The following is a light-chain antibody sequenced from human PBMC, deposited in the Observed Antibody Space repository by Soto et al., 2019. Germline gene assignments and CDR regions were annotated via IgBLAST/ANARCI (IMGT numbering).Light chain of an antibody. J-gene: IGKJ4*01. CDR2: GAS. CDR3: QQYGKSPLT. CDR1: QSVISSY. V-gene: IGKV3-20*01. Sequence: EIVLTQSPGTLSSSPGERATLSYRASQSVISSYLAWYQQKAGQAPRLLIYGASNRATGIPDRFSGSGSGTDFTLTISRVELEDFAVYYCQQYGKSPLTFGGGTKVEIK.